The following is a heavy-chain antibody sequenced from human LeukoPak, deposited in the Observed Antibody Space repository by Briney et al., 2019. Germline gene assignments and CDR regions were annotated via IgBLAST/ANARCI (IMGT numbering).Heavy chain of an antibody. CDR1: GASTNRRASANSYY. Sequence: SETLSLTCTVSGASTNRRASANSYYWSWIRQVPGKGLEWIGNIYNIGRTTYKPSLRSRVTMSIDMSKKQLSLRLTSVTAADTAVYFCATNSSGSALDYWGQGILVTVSS. D-gene: IGHD3-22*01. V-gene: IGHV4-61*05. CDR3: ATNSSGSALDY. CDR2: IYNIGRT. J-gene: IGHJ4*02.